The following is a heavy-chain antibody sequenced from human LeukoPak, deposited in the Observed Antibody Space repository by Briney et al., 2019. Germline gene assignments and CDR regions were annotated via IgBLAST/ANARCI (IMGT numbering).Heavy chain of an antibody. V-gene: IGHV3-21*01. Sequence: PGGSLRLSCAASGFTFSSYSRTWVRQAPGKGLAWVSSISSSSSCIYYADSVKGRFTISRDNAKNSLYLRMNSLRAEDTAVYYCATPMITFGGVIGSIDYWGQGTLVTVSS. D-gene: IGHD3-16*02. CDR1: GFTFSSYS. J-gene: IGHJ4*02. CDR3: ATPMITFGGVIGSIDY. CDR2: ISSSSSCI.